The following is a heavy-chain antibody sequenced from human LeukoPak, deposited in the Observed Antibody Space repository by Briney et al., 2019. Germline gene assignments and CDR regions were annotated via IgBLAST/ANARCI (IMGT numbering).Heavy chain of an antibody. D-gene: IGHD6-6*01. V-gene: IGHV3-9*01. J-gene: IGHJ4*02. CDR2: ISWNSGSI. CDR3: AKDMAYSSSFELDY. Sequence: GGSLRLSCAASGFTFDDYAMHWVRQAPGKGLEWVSGISWNSGSIGYADSVKGRFTISRDNAKNSLYLQINSLRAEDTALYYCAKDMAYSSSFELDYWGQGTLVTVSS. CDR1: GFTFDDYA.